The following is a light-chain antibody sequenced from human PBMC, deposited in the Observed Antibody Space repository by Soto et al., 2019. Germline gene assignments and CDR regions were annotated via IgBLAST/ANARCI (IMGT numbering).Light chain of an antibody. CDR1: SSNIGSNT. V-gene: IGLV1-44*01. Sequence: QSVLTQPPSASGTPGQRVTISCSGSSSNIGSNTVNWYQQLPGTAPKLLIYSNNQRPSGVPDRFSGSKSGTSASLAIRGLQSEEEADYYCAAWDDSLNGVVFGGGTQLTVL. CDR2: SNN. J-gene: IGLJ2*01. CDR3: AAWDDSLNGVV.